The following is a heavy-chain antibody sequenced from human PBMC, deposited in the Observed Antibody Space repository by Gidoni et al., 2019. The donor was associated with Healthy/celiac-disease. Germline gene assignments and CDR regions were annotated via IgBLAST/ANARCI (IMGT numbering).Heavy chain of an antibody. CDR1: GFTFSSYD. D-gene: IGHD3-10*01. Sequence: EVQLVGSGGGLVQPGGSLSLSCAASGFTFSSYDMHWFRPATGKGLEWVSAIGTAGDTYYPGSVKGRFTISRENAKNSLYLQMNSLRAGDTAVYYCARGDYGSGSFYFDYWGQGTLVTVSS. CDR3: ARGDYGSGSFYFDY. V-gene: IGHV3-13*04. J-gene: IGHJ4*02. CDR2: IGTAGDT.